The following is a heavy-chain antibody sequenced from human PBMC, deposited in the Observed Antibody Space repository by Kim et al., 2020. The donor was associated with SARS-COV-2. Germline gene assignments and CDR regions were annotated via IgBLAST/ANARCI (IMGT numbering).Heavy chain of an antibody. Sequence: ASVKVSCKASGYTFTGYYMHWVRQAPGQGLGWMGWINPNSGGTNYAQKFQGRVTMTRDTSISTAYMELSRLRSDDTAVYYCARGEDYDFWSGYYSYFDYWGQGTLVTVSS. CDR2: INPNSGGT. D-gene: IGHD3-3*01. V-gene: IGHV1-2*02. CDR1: GYTFTGYY. CDR3: ARGEDYDFWSGYYSYFDY. J-gene: IGHJ4*02.